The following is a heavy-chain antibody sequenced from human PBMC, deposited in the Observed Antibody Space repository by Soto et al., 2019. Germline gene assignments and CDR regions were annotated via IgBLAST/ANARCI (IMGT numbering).Heavy chain of an antibody. CDR2: ISPDGSKT. Sequence: QVQLVESGGGVVQPGRSLRLSCAASGFTFSDYLMHWVRQAPGKGLEWVALISPDGSKTYYADSVKGRFTISRDNSRNTVYLQMNSLRLEDAAVSYCPFYGYDVPGDFDIWGQGTTVSVSS. D-gene: IGHD5-18*01. CDR1: GFTFSDYL. V-gene: IGHV3-30-3*01. CDR3: PFYGYDVPGDFDI. J-gene: IGHJ3*02.